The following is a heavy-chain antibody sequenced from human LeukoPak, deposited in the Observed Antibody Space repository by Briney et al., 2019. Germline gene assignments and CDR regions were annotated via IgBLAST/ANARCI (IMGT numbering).Heavy chain of an antibody. V-gene: IGHV1-2*02. Sequence: ASVKVSCKASGYTFTGYYMHWVRQAPGQGLEWMGWINPNSGGTNYAQKFQGRVTMTRDTSISTAYMELSRLRSDDTAVYYCARGPVITMIVVVSKDLPIDYWGQGTLVTVSP. CDR1: GYTFTGYY. D-gene: IGHD3-22*01. J-gene: IGHJ4*02. CDR2: INPNSGGT. CDR3: ARGPVITMIVVVSKDLPIDY.